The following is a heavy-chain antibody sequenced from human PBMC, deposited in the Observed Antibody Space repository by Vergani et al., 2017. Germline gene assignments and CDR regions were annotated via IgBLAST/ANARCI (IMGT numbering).Heavy chain of an antibody. J-gene: IGHJ4*02. CDR3: ARASRGYSYGYVQYY. Sequence: EVQLVESGGGLVQPGRSLRLSCAASGFTFDDYAMHWVRQAPGKGLEWVSGISWNRGSIGYADSVKGRFTISRDNSKNTLYLQMNSLRAEDTAGYYCARASRGYSYGYVQYYWGQGTLVTVSS. CDR2: ISWNRGSI. V-gene: IGHV3-9*01. CDR1: GFTFDDYA. D-gene: IGHD5-18*01.